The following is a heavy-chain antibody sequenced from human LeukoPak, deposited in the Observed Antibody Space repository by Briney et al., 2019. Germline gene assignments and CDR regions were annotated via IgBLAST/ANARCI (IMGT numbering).Heavy chain of an antibody. CDR2: INPNSGGT. V-gene: IGHV1-2*02. CDR1: GYTFTVYY. CDR3: AALDVRGYYYGMDV. Sequence: ASVTVSCTASGYTFTVYYMHWVRQAPGQGLGWMGWINPNSGGTNYAQKFQGRVTMTRDTSISTAYMELSRLRSDDTAVYYCAALDVRGYYYGMDVWGQGTTVTVSS. D-gene: IGHD1-1*01. J-gene: IGHJ6*02.